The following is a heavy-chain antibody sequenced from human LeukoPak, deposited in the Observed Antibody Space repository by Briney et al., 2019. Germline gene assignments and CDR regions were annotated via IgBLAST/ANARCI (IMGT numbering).Heavy chain of an antibody. CDR1: GGSFIGYY. V-gene: IGHV4-34*01. CDR3: ARFSRGGYDNFDY. Sequence: SETLSLPCAVSGGSFIGYYWSWIRQPPGKGLEWIGEINHSGSTNYNPSLKSRVSISVDTSKNQFSLNLSSVTAADTAVYYCARFSRGGYDNFDYWGRGTLVTVSS. D-gene: IGHD5-12*01. CDR2: INHSGST. J-gene: IGHJ4*02.